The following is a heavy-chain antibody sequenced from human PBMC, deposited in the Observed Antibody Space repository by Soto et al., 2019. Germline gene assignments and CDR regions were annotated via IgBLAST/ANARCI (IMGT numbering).Heavy chain of an antibody. CDR3: AREEQIVVVVAATPDYYYYGMDV. CDR2: TYYRSKWYN. CDR1: GDSVSSNSAA. Sequence: PSQTLSLTCAISGDSVSSNSAAWNWIRQSPSRGLEWLGRTYYRSKWYNDYAVSVKSRITINPDTSKNQFSLQLNSVTPEDTAVYYCAREEQIVVVVAATPDYYYYGMDVWGQGTTVTVPS. J-gene: IGHJ6*02. D-gene: IGHD2-15*01. V-gene: IGHV6-1*01.